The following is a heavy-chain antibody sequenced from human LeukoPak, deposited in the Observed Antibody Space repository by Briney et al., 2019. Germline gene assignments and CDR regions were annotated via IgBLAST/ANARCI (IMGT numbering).Heavy chain of an antibody. CDR1: GYTFTSYA. V-gene: IGHV7-4-1*02. CDR3: AQQGVAGTFDY. Sequence: ASVTVSCKASGYTFTSYAMNWVRQAPGQGLEWMGWINTNTGNPTYAQGFTGRFVFSLDTSVSTAYLQISSLKAEDTAVYYCAQQGVAGTFDYWGQEALVTVSS. CDR2: INTNTGNP. J-gene: IGHJ4*02. D-gene: IGHD1-14*01.